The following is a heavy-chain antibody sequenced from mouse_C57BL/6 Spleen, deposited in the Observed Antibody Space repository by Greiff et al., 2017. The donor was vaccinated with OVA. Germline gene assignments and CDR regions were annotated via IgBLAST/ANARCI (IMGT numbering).Heavy chain of an antibody. J-gene: IGHJ4*01. CDR1: GYSFTGYY. Sequence: DVKLVESGPELVKPGASVKISCKASGYSFTGYYMHWVKQSSEKSLEWIGEINPSTGGTSYNQKFKGKATLTVDKSSSTAYMQLKSLTSEDSAVYYCARGGGPYAMDYWGQGTSVTVSS. CDR3: ARGGGPYAMDY. CDR2: INPSTGGT. V-gene: IGHV1-43*01.